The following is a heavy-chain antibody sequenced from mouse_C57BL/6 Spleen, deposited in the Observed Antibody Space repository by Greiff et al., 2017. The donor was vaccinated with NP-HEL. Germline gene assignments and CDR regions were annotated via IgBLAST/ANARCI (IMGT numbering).Heavy chain of an antibody. Sequence: QVQLKQSGAELARPGASVKLSCKASGYTFTSYGISWVKQRTGQGLEWIGEIYPRSGHTYYNEKFKGQGTLTADKSSSTAYMELRSLTSEDSAVYFCARTGYYGSSYEGFAYWGQGTLVTVSA. CDR3: ARTGYYGSSYEGFAY. V-gene: IGHV1-81*01. CDR1: GYTFTSYG. CDR2: IYPRSGHT. J-gene: IGHJ3*01. D-gene: IGHD1-1*01.